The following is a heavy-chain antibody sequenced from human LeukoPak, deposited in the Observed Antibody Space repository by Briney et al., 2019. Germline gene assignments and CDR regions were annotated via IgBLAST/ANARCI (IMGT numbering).Heavy chain of an antibody. CDR2: ISSSRSTI. Sequence: GGSLRLSCAASGFSFSTFVMNWVRQAPGKGLECVSYISSSRSTISYADSVKGRFTISRDNAKNSLYLQMNSLRVEDTAVYYCARDEYCSGGRCYYYGMDVWGQGTTVTVAS. CDR1: GFSFSTFV. CDR3: ARDEYCSGGRCYYYGMDV. V-gene: IGHV3-48*01. D-gene: IGHD2-15*01. J-gene: IGHJ6*02.